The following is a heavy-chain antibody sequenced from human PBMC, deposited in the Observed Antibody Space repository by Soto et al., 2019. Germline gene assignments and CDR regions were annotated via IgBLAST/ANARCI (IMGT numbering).Heavy chain of an antibody. CDR2: IKQDGSEK. J-gene: IGHJ4*02. CDR1: GFTFSDSW. V-gene: IGHV3-7*05. D-gene: IGHD3-22*01. Sequence: GGSLRLSCAVSGFTFSDSWMTWVRQAPGKGPEWMTTIKQDGSEKYYVDFVRGRFTISRDNAKNLLYLEMNSLRVEDAAVYYCATERSISYWGQGTLVTVSS. CDR3: ATERSISY.